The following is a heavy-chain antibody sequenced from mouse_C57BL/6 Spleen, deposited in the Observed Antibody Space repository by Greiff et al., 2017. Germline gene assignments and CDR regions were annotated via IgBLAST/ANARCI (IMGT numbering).Heavy chain of an antibody. V-gene: IGHV5-9*01. CDR2: ISGGGGNT. CDR3: ARHGGRYAMDY. J-gene: IGHJ4*01. CDR1: GFTFSSYT. Sequence: EVQRVESGGGLVKPGGSLKLSCAASGFTFSSYTMSWVRQTPEKRLGWVATISGGGGNTYYPDSVKGRFTISRDNAKNTLYLQMSSLGSEDTALYYCARHGGRYAMDYWGQGTSVTVSS.